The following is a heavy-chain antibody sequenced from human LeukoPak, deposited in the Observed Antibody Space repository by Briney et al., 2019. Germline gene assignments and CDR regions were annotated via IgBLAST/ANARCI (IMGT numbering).Heavy chain of an antibody. D-gene: IGHD3-10*01. J-gene: IGHJ4*02. CDR3: ARSRNYYRVYFDN. CDR2: ITPNTGDT. Sequence: GASVKVSCKASGYTFSSFYLHWVRQAPGQGLECMGIITPNTGDTTYAPKFQDRLIMTRDRSTSTVYMELHSLRSEDTAVYYCARSRNYYRVYFDNWGQGTLVPVSS. CDR1: GYTFSSFY. V-gene: IGHV1-46*01.